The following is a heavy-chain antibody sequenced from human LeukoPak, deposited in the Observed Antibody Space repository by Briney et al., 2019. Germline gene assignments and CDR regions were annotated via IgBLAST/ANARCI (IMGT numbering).Heavy chain of an antibody. CDR3: AKEDGSGAFDY. V-gene: IGHV3-9*02. J-gene: IGHJ4*02. CDR2: ISWNSGSI. CDR1: GFNPDDYA. D-gene: IGHD3-10*01. Sequence: SGGSLRLSCEASGFNPDDYAMHWVRQAPGKGLEWVSGISWNSGSIGYADSVKGRFTISRDNAKNSLYLQMNSLRAEDTALYYCAKEDGSGAFDYWGQGTLVTVSS.